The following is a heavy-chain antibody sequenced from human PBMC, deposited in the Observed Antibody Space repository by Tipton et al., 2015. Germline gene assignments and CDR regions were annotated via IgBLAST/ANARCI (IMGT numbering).Heavy chain of an antibody. D-gene: IGHD4-23*01. Sequence: TLSLTCTVSGGSISRYYWSWIRHSPGKGLEWIGYIFYTGTTNYNPSLRSRVSILVDTSKKQFSLKLSSVTASDTAVYYCARARGRHGGLFDSWGQGILVTVSS. CDR2: IFYTGTT. V-gene: IGHV4-59*01. CDR3: ARARGRHGGLFDS. J-gene: IGHJ4*02. CDR1: GGSISRYY.